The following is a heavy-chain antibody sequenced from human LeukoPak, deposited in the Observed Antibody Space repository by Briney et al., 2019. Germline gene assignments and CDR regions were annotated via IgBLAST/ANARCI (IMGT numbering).Heavy chain of an antibody. CDR1: GGIFSSNA. D-gene: IGHD6-13*01. V-gene: IGHV1-69*13. J-gene: IGHJ5*02. CDR3: AFARPGIAAAGTWFDP. Sequence: SVKVSCKASGGIFSSNAISWVRQAPGQGLEWMGGIIPIFGSANYAQKFQGRVTITADESTSTAYVELSSLRSEDTAVYYCAFARPGIAAAGTWFDPWGQGTLVTVSS. CDR2: IIPIFGSA.